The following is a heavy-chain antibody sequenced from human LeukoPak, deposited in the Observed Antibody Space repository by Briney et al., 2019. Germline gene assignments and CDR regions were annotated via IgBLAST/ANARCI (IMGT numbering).Heavy chain of an antibody. Sequence: ASVKVSCKASGYTFTSYGISWVRQAPGQGLEWMGWISAYNGNTNYAQKFQGRVTMTGDMSTSTVYMELSSLRSEDTAVYYCARDGYCTNGVGYQALGANYYMDVWGKGTTVTVSS. CDR1: GYTFTSYG. V-gene: IGHV1-18*01. CDR2: ISAYNGNT. D-gene: IGHD2-8*01. J-gene: IGHJ6*03. CDR3: ARDGYCTNGVGYQALGANYYMDV.